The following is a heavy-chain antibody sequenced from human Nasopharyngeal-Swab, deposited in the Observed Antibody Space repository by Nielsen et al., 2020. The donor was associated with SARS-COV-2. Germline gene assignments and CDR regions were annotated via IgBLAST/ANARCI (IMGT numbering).Heavy chain of an antibody. CDR1: GYTFTSYG. V-gene: IGHV1-18*01. CDR3: ARDGRLHDYGDHRWFDP. J-gene: IGHJ5*02. CDR2: ISGYNGVT. D-gene: IGHD4/OR15-4a*01. Sequence: ASVKVSCKASGYTFTSYGISWVRQAPEQGLEWMGWISGYNGVTNYAQKFQGRLTMTTDTSTSTVYMDLRSLRSDDTAVYYCARDGRLHDYGDHRWFDPWGQGTLVTVPS.